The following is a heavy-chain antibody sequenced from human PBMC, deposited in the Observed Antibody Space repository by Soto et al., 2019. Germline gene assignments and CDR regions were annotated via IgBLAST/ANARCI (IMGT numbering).Heavy chain of an antibody. CDR1: GGSISSADYC. Sequence: SETLSLTCTVSGGSISSADYCWSWVRQPPGKGLEWIGSIYSSELTYYNPSLQSRVTISVDTSKKQFSLKVSSVTAADTAVYYCASEAMRDIWSHGLDVWAKGPRSPSP. CDR2: IYSSELT. J-gene: IGHJ6*02. V-gene: IGHV4-30-4*01. CDR3: ASEAMRDIWSHGLDV. D-gene: IGHD3-3*01.